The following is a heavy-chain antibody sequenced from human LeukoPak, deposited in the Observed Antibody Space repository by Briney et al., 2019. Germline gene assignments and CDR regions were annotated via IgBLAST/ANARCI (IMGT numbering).Heavy chain of an antibody. Sequence: PGRSLRLSCAASGITFSSYGMHWVRQAPAKGLEWVAVISNDGRSIYYADSVKGRFTISRDNSKNTLYLQVNSLRAEDTAVYSCAKEACSGSCHSDYFDYWGLGTLVTVSS. D-gene: IGHD2-15*01. CDR1: GITFSSYG. J-gene: IGHJ4*02. CDR2: ISNDGRSI. CDR3: AKEACSGSCHSDYFDY. V-gene: IGHV3-30*18.